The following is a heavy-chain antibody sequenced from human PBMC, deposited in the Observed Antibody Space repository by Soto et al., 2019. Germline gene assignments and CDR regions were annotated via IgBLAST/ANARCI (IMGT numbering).Heavy chain of an antibody. D-gene: IGHD3-10*01. Sequence: QVQLVQSGAEVKKPGASVKVSCKASGYTFTSYAMHWVRQAPGQRLEGMGWINAGNGNTKYSQKFQGRVTITRYTSASTAYMELSSLISEDTVVYYCARDAMVRGTGWFDPWGQGTLVTVSS. V-gene: IGHV1-3*01. J-gene: IGHJ5*02. CDR3: ARDAMVRGTGWFDP. CDR2: INAGNGNT. CDR1: GYTFTSYA.